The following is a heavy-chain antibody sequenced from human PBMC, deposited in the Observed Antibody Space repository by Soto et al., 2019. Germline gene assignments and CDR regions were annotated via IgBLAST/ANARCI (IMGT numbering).Heavy chain of an antibody. Sequence: SETLSLTCTVSGGSISSGGYYWSWIRQHPGKGLEWIGYIYYSGSTYYNPSLKSRVTISVDTSKNQFSLKLSSVTAADTAFYYCARSGYSYGPNPLLYWGQGTLVIVSS. CDR1: GGSISSGGYY. CDR2: IYYSGST. V-gene: IGHV4-31*03. CDR3: ARSGYSYGPNPLLY. J-gene: IGHJ4*02. D-gene: IGHD5-18*01.